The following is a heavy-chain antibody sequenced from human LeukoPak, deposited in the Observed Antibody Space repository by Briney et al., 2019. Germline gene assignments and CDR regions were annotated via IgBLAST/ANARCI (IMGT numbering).Heavy chain of an antibody. CDR3: ARDSGYCSSTTCYYFDY. CDR2: INANSGGT. Sequence: ASVKVSCKASGYTFTGYYMHWLRQAPGQGLEWMGWINANSGGTKYAQKLQGRVTMTRDTSISTAYMEVTSLRSDDTAMYYCARDSGYCSSTTCYYFDYWGQGTLVAVSS. V-gene: IGHV1-2*02. D-gene: IGHD2-2*01. J-gene: IGHJ4*02. CDR1: GYTFTGYY.